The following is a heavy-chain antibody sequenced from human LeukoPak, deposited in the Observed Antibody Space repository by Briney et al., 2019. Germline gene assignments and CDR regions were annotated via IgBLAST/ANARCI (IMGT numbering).Heavy chain of an antibody. J-gene: IGHJ4*02. CDR1: GGSISSGGYS. D-gene: IGHD6-13*01. V-gene: IGHV4-30-2*01. Sequence: PSETLSLTCAVSGGSISSGGYSWRWIRQPPGKGLEWIGYIYHSGSTYYNPSLKSRVTISVDRSKNQFSLKLSSVTAADTAVYYCAGYSSQADYWGQGTLVTVSS. CDR2: IYHSGST. CDR3: AGYSSQADY.